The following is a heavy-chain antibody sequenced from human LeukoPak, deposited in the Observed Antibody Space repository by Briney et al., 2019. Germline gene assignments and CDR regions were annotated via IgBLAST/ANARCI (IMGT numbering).Heavy chain of an antibody. CDR1: GYSFTSYW. J-gene: IGHJ4*02. CDR3: ARHHDYGGKNPFDY. D-gene: IGHD4-23*01. Sequence: GESLKISCKGSGYSFTSYWIGWVRQLPGKGLEWMGIIYPGDSHTRYSPSFQGQVTISADKSISTAYLQWSSLKDSDTAMYYCARHHDYGGKNPFDYWGQGTLVTVSS. V-gene: IGHV5-51*01. CDR2: IYPGDSHT.